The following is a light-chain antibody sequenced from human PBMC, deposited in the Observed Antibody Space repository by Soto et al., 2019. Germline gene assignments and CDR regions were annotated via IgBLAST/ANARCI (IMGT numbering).Light chain of an antibody. Sequence: QSVLTQPPSASGTPGQRVTISCSGSSANIGSNTVNWYQQLPGTAPKLLIYSNNQRPSGVPDRFSGSKSGTSASLAISGLQSEDEADYYCAAWDDSLTGASVFATGPKANV. J-gene: IGLJ1*01. V-gene: IGLV1-44*01. CDR1: SANIGSNT. CDR2: SNN. CDR3: AAWDDSLTGASV.